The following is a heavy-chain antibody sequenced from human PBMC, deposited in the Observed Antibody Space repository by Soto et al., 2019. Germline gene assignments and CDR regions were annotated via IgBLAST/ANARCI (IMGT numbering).Heavy chain of an antibody. D-gene: IGHD2-15*01. Sequence: EVQLVESGGGLVQPGGSQRLSCAASGFTFSSYWMHWVRQAPGKGLVWVSRINSEGSSTSYAESVKGRFTISRDNAKNTLYLQMDSLRAEDTAVYYCARDQGYCSGGSCYVAGYWGQGTLVTVSS. CDR2: INSEGSST. J-gene: IGHJ4*02. CDR1: GFTFSSYW. V-gene: IGHV3-74*01. CDR3: ARDQGYCSGGSCYVAGY.